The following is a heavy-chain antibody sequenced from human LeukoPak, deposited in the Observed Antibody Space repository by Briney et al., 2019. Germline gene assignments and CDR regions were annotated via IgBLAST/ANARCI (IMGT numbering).Heavy chain of an antibody. Sequence: PSETLSLTCTVSGGSFSSSSYYWGWIRQPPGKGLEWIGSIYYGGSTYYNPSLKSRVTISVDRSKNQFSLKLSSVTAADTAVYYCARFGGGPSAGWYFDLWGRGTLVTVSS. CDR1: GGSFSSSSYY. CDR3: ARFGGGPSAGWYFDL. CDR2: IYYGGST. J-gene: IGHJ2*01. V-gene: IGHV4-39*07. D-gene: IGHD3-10*01.